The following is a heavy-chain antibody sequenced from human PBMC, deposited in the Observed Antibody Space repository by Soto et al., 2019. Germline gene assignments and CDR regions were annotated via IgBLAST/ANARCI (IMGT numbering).Heavy chain of an antibody. Sequence: GGSLRLSCAASGFTFDDYAMHWVRQAPGEGLEFVSAISSYGADTYYADSVKGRFAISRDNSKNTLYLQMSSLRAEDTALYYCVKEGYMRSDWYGQFDYWGQGALVTVSS. CDR2: ISSYGADT. D-gene: IGHD6-19*01. V-gene: IGHV3-64D*06. CDR3: VKEGYMRSDWYGQFDY. J-gene: IGHJ4*02. CDR1: GFTFDDYA.